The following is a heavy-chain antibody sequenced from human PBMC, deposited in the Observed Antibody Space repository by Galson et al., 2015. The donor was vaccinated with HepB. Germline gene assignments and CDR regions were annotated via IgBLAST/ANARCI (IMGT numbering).Heavy chain of an antibody. V-gene: IGHV3-30-3*01. CDR2: ILNDGGNK. CDR1: GFRFSNYA. J-gene: IGHJ6*02. D-gene: IGHD4-11*01. Sequence: SLRLSCAASGFRFSNYAMHWVRQAPGKGLEWVALILNDGGNKNYGDSVKGRFTISRDNSKNTLYLQMDSPSSEDTAIYYCARESPGPPATDDYSNYYYYYGMDVWGQGTTVTVSS. CDR3: ARESPGPPATDDYSNYYYYYGMDV.